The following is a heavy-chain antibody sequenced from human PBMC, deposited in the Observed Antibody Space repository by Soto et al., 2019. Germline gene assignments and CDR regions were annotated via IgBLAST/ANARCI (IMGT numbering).Heavy chain of an antibody. V-gene: IGHV3-15*07. J-gene: IGHJ6*02. Sequence: GGSLRLSCAASGFTFSNAWMNWVRQAPGKGLEWVGRIKSKTDGGTTDYAAPVKGRFTISRDDSKNTLYLQMNSLKTEDTAVYYCEYYYDSSGYGPYYYGMDVWGQGTTVTV. CDR2: IKSKTDGGTT. CDR3: EYYYDSSGYGPYYYGMDV. CDR1: GFTFSNAW. D-gene: IGHD3-22*01.